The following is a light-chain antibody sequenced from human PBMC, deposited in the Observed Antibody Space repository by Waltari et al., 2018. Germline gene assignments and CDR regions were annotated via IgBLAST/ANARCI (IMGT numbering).Light chain of an antibody. J-gene: IGLJ3*02. CDR3: RLSWV. CDR1: AGAVTSGHY. V-gene: IGLV7-46*01. CDR2: ETN. Sequence: QAVVTQEPSLTVSPGGTVTLTCASSAGAVTSGHYPCWFQQKPGQAPKTLFSETNFRHSRTPARFSGSLLGGKAALTLSGAQPEDEADYYCRLSWVFGGGTKLTVL.